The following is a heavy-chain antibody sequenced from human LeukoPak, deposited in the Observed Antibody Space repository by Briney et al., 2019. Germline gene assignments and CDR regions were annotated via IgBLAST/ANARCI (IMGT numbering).Heavy chain of an antibody. CDR3: AKHQLWFGELLSAGFDY. Sequence: GGSLRLSCAASGFTFSSYWMHWVRQAPGKGLVWVSRIHSDGSSTNYADSVKGRFTISRDNAKNTLYLQMSSLRAEDTAVYYCAKHQLWFGELLSAGFDYWGQGTLVTVSS. CDR2: IHSDGSST. CDR1: GFTFSSYW. D-gene: IGHD3-10*01. J-gene: IGHJ4*02. V-gene: IGHV3-74*01.